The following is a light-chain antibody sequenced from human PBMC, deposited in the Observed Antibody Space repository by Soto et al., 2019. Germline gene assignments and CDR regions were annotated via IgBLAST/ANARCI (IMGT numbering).Light chain of an antibody. CDR3: QQRSLWPIT. CDR1: QSINSE. CDR2: DAS. V-gene: IGKV3-11*01. Sequence: EVVLTQSPATLSFSPGERATLSCRASQSINSELAWYQQRPGQAPRLLIYDASNRAAGIPARFSGSESGTDFTLTIATLEPDDFAVYYCQQRSLWPITFGQGTRLEI. J-gene: IGKJ5*01.